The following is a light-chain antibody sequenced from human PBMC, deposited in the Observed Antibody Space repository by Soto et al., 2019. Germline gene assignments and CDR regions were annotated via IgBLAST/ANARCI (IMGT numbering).Light chain of an antibody. CDR1: QSLLHRNGYNY. Sequence: DIVMTQSPLSLPVTPGESASISCRSSQSLLHRNGYNYLDWYLQKPGQSPQVLIYLGSNRASGDLDRSSGSGSGTDFTLKISTVEAAYVGLYYCMQPLQTPWRFGQGTKVEIK. V-gene: IGKV2-28*01. CDR3: MQPLQTPWR. CDR2: LGS. J-gene: IGKJ1*01.